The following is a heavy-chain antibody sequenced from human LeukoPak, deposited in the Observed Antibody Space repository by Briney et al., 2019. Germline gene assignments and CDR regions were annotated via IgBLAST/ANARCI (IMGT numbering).Heavy chain of an antibody. J-gene: IGHJ4*02. CDR1: GYTFTGYY. CDR3: ARGGSSGPSSY. D-gene: IGHD6-19*01. V-gene: IGHV1-8*02. Sequence: ASVKVSCKASGYTFTGYYMHWVRQVPGQGLEWMGWMNPNSGNTGYAQKFQGRATMTRNTSISTAYMELSSLRSEDTAVYYCARGGSSGPSSYWGQGTLVTVSS. CDR2: MNPNSGNT.